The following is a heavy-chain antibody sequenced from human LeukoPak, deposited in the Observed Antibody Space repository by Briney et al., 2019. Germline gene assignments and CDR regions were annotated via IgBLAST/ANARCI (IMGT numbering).Heavy chain of an antibody. J-gene: IGHJ2*01. V-gene: IGHV4-39*07. CDR1: GFTFSSYE. Sequence: GSLRLSCAASGFTFSSYEMNWVRQPPGKGLEWIGSIYYSGTTYYNPSLKSRVTISVDTSKNQFSLKLSSVTAADTAVYYCARGAKLDYWYFDLWGRGTLVTVSS. CDR2: IYYSGTT. D-gene: IGHD1-1*01. CDR3: ARGAKLDYWYFDL.